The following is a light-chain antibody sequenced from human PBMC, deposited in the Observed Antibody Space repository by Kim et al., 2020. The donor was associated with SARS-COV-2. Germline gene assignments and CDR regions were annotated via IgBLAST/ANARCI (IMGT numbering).Light chain of an antibody. Sequence: GQTVRITCQGDSLRSYYASWYQQKPGQAPVLVIYGKNNRPSGIPDRFSGSSSGNTASLTINGAQAEDEADYYCNSRDSSGNHHVVFGGGTQLTVL. CDR1: SLRSYY. J-gene: IGLJ2*01. CDR2: GKN. CDR3: NSRDSSGNHHVV. V-gene: IGLV3-19*01.